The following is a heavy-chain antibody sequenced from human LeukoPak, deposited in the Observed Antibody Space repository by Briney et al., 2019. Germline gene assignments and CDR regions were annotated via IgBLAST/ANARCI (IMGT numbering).Heavy chain of an antibody. CDR1: GFKFSDSY. CDR2: IGPTSTKN. Sequence: GGSLRLSCAASGFKFSDSYMSWIRQAPGKGLEWISYIGPTSTKNSYADSVEGRFTISRDNDRNSLYLQMDSLEDGDTAIYYCARGGNWFDPWGQGTLVTVSS. CDR3: ARGGNWFDP. V-gene: IGHV3-11*04. J-gene: IGHJ5*02. D-gene: IGHD3-16*01.